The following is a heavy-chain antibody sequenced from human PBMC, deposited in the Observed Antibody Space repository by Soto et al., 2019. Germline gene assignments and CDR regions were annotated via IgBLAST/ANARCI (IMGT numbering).Heavy chain of an antibody. CDR3: ARTSGAVEYCSGGSCYSFAY. CDR1: GYTFTSYD. J-gene: IGHJ4*02. Sequence: ASVKVSCKASGYTFTSYDINWVRQATGQGLEWMGWMNPNSGNTGYAQKFQGRVTMTRNTSISTAYMELSSLRSEDTAVYYCARTSGAVEYCSGGSCYSFAYWGQGTLVTVSS. D-gene: IGHD2-15*01. V-gene: IGHV1-8*01. CDR2: MNPNSGNT.